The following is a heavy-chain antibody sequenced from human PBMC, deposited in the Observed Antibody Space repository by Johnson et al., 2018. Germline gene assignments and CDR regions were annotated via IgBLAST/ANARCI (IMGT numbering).Heavy chain of an antibody. D-gene: IGHD6-19*01. Sequence: VQLVESGGGLVTPGGSLRLSCAASGLTFTNAWMSWVRQAPGKGLEWVGQIKSKAYGETTDFAAPVKGRFTISRDDSKNTLYLQMNSLGAEDTAVYYCAGEGYSSGRAGIFDMWGQGTMVTVSS. CDR1: GLTFTNAW. V-gene: IGHV3-15*07. CDR2: IKSKAYGETT. CDR3: AGEGYSSGRAGIFDM. J-gene: IGHJ3*02.